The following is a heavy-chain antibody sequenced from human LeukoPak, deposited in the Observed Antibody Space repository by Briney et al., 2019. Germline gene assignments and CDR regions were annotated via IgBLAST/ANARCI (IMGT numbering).Heavy chain of an antibody. CDR1: GGSISSYY. CDR2: IYYSGST. CDR3: AKESGYGDYYYYYGMDV. Sequence: PSETLSLTCTVSGGSISSYYWSWIRQPPGKGLEWIGYIYYSGSTNYNPSLKSRVTISVDTSKNQFSLKLSSVTAADTAVYYCAKESGYGDYYYYYGMDVWGQGTTVTVSS. V-gene: IGHV4-59*01. J-gene: IGHJ6*02. D-gene: IGHD4-17*01.